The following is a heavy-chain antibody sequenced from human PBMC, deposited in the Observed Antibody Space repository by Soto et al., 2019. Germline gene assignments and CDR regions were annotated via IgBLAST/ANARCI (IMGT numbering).Heavy chain of an antibody. CDR1: GFTFSSYW. CDR3: GRAATGSYRLDY. Sequence: EVQLVESGGGVVQPGGSLRLSCAASGFTFSSYWMHWVRQAPGKGLVWVSRINSDGSSTNYADSVKGQFTISRDNAKNTLYLQMNSLRAEDTAVYYCGRAATGSYRLDYWGQGTLVTVSS. CDR2: INSDGSST. J-gene: IGHJ4*02. D-gene: IGHD3-16*02. V-gene: IGHV3-74*01.